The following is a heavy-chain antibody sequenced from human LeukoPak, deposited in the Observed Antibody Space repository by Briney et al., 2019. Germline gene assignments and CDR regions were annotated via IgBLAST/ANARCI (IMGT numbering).Heavy chain of an antibody. Sequence: GGSLRLSCAASGFTFSSYWMSWVRQAPGKGLEWVANIKQDGSEKYYVDSVKGRFTISRDNSKNTLYLQMNSLRAEDTAVYYCASIAVAENFDYWGQGTLVTVSS. V-gene: IGHV3-7*01. CDR2: IKQDGSEK. D-gene: IGHD6-19*01. J-gene: IGHJ4*02. CDR1: GFTFSSYW. CDR3: ASIAVAENFDY.